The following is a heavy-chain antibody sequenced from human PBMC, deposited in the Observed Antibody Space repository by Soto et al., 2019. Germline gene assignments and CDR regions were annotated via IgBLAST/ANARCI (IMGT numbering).Heavy chain of an antibody. CDR2: ISAYNGNT. V-gene: IGHV1-18*01. J-gene: IGHJ3*02. D-gene: IGHD6-19*01. CDR1: GYTFTSYG. CDR3: ARDLLGPYSSGWVASGTFDI. Sequence: ASVKVSCKASGYTFTSYGISWVRQAPGQGLEWMGWISAYNGNTNYAQKLQGRVTMTTDTSTSTAYMELRSLRSDDTAVYYCARDLLGPYSSGWVASGTFDIWGQGTMVTVSS.